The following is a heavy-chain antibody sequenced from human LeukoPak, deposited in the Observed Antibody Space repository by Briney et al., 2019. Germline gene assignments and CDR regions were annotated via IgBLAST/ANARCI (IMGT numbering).Heavy chain of an antibody. CDR3: ARGGSCSSTTCYVSDAFDI. CDR2: INHSGST. Sequence: SETLSLTCTVSGGSISSSSYYWGWIRQPPGKGLEWIGEINHSGSTNCNPSLKSRVTMSVDTSKNQFSVKLSSVTAADTAVYYCARGGSCSSTTCYVSDAFDIWGQGTMVTVSS. D-gene: IGHD2-2*01. J-gene: IGHJ3*02. CDR1: GGSISSSSYY. V-gene: IGHV4-39*07.